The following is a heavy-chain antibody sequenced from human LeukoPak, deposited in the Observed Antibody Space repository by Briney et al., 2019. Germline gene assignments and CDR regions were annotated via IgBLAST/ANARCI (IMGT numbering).Heavy chain of an antibody. V-gene: IGHV4-61*02. J-gene: IGHJ4*02. CDR2: IYTSGST. D-gene: IGHD3-22*01. Sequence: SQTLSLTCTVSGGSISSGSYYWSWIRQPAGKGLEWIGRIYTSGSTNYNPSLKSRVTISVDTSKNQFSLKLSSVTAADTAVYYCARDSIYDSSGYYQDYWGQGTLVTVSS. CDR3: ARDSIYDSSGYYQDY. CDR1: GGSISSGSYY.